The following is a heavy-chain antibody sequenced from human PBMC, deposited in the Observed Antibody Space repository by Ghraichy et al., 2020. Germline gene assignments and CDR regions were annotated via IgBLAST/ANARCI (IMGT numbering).Heavy chain of an antibody. V-gene: IGHV4-59*08. CDR2: IYYSGST. CDR1: GGSISSYY. CDR3: ARHNLYSGYEGFYFDY. J-gene: IGHJ4*02. Sequence: GSLRLSCTVSGGSISSYYWSWIRQPPGKGLEWIGYIYYSGSTNYNPSLKSRVTISVDTSKNQFSLKLSSVTAADTAVYYCARHNLYSGYEGFYFDYWGQGTLVTVSS. D-gene: IGHD5-12*01.